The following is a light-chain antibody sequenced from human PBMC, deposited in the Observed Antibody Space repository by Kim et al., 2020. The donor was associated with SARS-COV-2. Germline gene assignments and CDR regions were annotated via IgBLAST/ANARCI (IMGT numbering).Light chain of an antibody. CDR2: NDS. Sequence: APGKTARITCGGNNNGSKSVHWYQQKPGQAPVLVIDNDSDRPSGIPVRFSVSNSGNTATLTISRVEAEDEADYYCQVWDSSSDHVVFGGGTKLTVL. V-gene: IGLV3-21*04. CDR1: NNGSKS. J-gene: IGLJ2*01. CDR3: QVWDSSSDHVV.